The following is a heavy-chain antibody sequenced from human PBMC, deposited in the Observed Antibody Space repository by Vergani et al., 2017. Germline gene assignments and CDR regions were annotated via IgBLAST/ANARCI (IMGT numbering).Heavy chain of an antibody. Sequence: QVQLQQWGAGLLKPSETLSLTCAVYGGSFSDYYWNWIRQHPGKGLEWIGEINHSGSTNYNPSLKSRVTISVDTSKNQFSLKLSSVTAADTAVYYCARGHPHCSSTSCQLYYYYMDVWGKGTTVTVSS. V-gene: IGHV4-34*01. CDR1: GGSFSDYY. CDR2: INHSGST. D-gene: IGHD2-2*01. CDR3: ARGHPHCSSTSCQLYYYYMDV. J-gene: IGHJ6*03.